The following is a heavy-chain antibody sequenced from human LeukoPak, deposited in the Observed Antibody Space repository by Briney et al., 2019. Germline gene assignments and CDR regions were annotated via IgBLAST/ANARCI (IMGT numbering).Heavy chain of an antibody. Sequence: PSETLSLTCSVYGGSFSGYYWSWIRQSPGKGLEWIGEINHSGSTEYSPSLKTRVAISVDTSKNQFSLKLSSVTAADTAVYYCARGVGAVAGSWYFDLWGRGTLVTVSS. CDR2: INHSGST. CDR3: ARGVGAVAGSWYFDL. V-gene: IGHV4-34*01. J-gene: IGHJ2*01. CDR1: GGSFSGYY. D-gene: IGHD6-19*01.